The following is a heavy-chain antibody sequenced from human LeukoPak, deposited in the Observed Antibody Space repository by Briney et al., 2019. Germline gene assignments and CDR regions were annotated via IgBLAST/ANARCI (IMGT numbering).Heavy chain of an antibody. CDR2: ISGTSGTI. J-gene: IGHJ4*02. V-gene: IGHV3-23*01. Sequence: PGGSLRLSCAASGFSVRTNYMSWVRQAPGKRLEWVSGISGTSGTINYADPVKGRFTISRDNSKNTVYLQMNSLRAEDTAVYYCAKRLGDQRAFDYWGQGTLVTVSS. CDR1: GFSVRTNY. D-gene: IGHD2-21*02. CDR3: AKRLGDQRAFDY.